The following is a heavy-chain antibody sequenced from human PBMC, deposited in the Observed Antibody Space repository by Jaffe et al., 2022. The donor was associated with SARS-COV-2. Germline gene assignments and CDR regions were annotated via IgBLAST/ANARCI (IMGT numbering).Heavy chain of an antibody. J-gene: IGHJ3*02. CDR3: AREGSFRDRSGHYHVNAFDI. CDR1: GGSISSGNYY. CDR2: MYTSGST. D-gene: IGHD3-22*01. Sequence: QVQLQESGPGLVKPSQTLSLTCTVSGGSISSGNYYWSWVRQPAGKGLECIGRMYTSGSTNYNPSLKSRVTISLDTAKNQFSLKLTSVTAADTAVYYCAREGSFRDRSGHYHVNAFDIWGQGTMVTVSS. V-gene: IGHV4-61*02.